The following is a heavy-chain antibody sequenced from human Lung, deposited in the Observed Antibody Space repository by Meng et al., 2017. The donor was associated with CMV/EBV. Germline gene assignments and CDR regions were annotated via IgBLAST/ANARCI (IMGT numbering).Heavy chain of an antibody. CDR1: GFTFSNAW. CDR3: AKDQLLFGGPNAYFDD. CDR2: IRHDGSTT. Sequence: GGSLRLXCAASGFTFSNAWMSWVRQAPGKGLEWVAFIRHDGSTTFYGDSVKGRFTISRDNSKNTLYLQMNSLRAEETAVYYCAKDQLLFGGPNAYFDDWGQGTLVTVSS. D-gene: IGHD3-16*01. V-gene: IGHV3-30*02. J-gene: IGHJ4*02.